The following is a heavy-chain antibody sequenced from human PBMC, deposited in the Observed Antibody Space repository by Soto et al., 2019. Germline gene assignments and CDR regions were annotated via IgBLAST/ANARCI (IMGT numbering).Heavy chain of an antibody. Sequence: QVQLVESGGGVVQPGRSLRLSCAASGFTFSSYAMHWVRQAPGKGLEWVAVISYDGSNKYYADSVKGRFTISRDSSKNTLYLQMNSLRAEDTAVYYCARDHWPYCSSTSCYSQGMDVWGQGTTVTVSS. V-gene: IGHV3-30-3*01. CDR1: GFTFSSYA. CDR3: ARDHWPYCSSTSCYSQGMDV. CDR2: ISYDGSNK. J-gene: IGHJ6*02. D-gene: IGHD2-2*01.